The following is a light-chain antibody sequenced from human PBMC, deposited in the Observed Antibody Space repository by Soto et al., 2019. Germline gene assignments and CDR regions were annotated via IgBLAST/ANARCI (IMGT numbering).Light chain of an antibody. CDR2: AAS. Sequence: DLQMTQSPSSLSSSLGDRVTITCRASQPVTNYLSWYQQKPWKAPKLFIYAASRLQSGVPPRFSGGGSGTDFTLTISSLLPEDFATYYCHQSYIAPWAFGQGTKV. V-gene: IGKV1-39*01. CDR1: QPVTNY. CDR3: HQSYIAPWA. J-gene: IGKJ1*01.